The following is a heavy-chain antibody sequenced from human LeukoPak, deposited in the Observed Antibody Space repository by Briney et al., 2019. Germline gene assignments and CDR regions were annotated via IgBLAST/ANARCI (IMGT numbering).Heavy chain of an antibody. Sequence: SETLSLTCTVSGGSISSGSYYWSWIRQPAGKGLEWIGHIYTSGSTNYNPSLKSRVTISVDTSKNQFSLKLGSVTAADTAVYYCARDLEYSRSPFEYYFDYWGQGTLVTVSS. CDR3: ARDLEYSRSPFEYYFDY. V-gene: IGHV4-61*09. D-gene: IGHD6-6*01. J-gene: IGHJ4*02. CDR2: IYTSGST. CDR1: GGSISSGSYY.